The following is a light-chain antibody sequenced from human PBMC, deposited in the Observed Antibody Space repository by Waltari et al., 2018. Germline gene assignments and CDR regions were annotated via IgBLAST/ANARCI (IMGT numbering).Light chain of an antibody. CDR1: SSNTGRNA. J-gene: IGLJ3*02. Sequence: QSVLPQPPSASGTPGQSVPISCFCCSSNTGRNALSWDQQLPGTAPRLLIHTNDQRPSGVPDRFSASKSGTSASLAISGLQSEDEADFHCATWDDSLDGPVFGGGTKLTVL. CDR2: TND. V-gene: IGLV1-44*01. CDR3: ATWDDSLDGPV.